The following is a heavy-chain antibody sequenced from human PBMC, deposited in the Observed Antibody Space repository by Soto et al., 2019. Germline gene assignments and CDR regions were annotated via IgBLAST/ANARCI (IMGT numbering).Heavy chain of an antibody. Sequence: LRLSCAASGFTFSSYGMHWVRQAPGKGLEWVAVISYDGSNKYYADSVKGRFTISRDNSKNTLYLQMNSLRAEDTAVYYCAKSFGGYYYYGMDVWGQGTTVTVSS. CDR3: AKSFGGYYYYGMDV. CDR1: GFTFSSYG. D-gene: IGHD3-16*01. J-gene: IGHJ6*02. CDR2: ISYDGSNK. V-gene: IGHV3-30*18.